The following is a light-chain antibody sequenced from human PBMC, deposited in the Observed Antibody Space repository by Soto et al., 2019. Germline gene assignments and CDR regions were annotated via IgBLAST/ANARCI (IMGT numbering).Light chain of an antibody. CDR2: DAS. V-gene: IGKV3-11*01. CDR3: PQRSNWPLTWT. Sequence: EIVLTQSPATLSLSPGERATLSCRASQSVSSYLAWYQQKPGQAPRLLIYDASNRATGIPARFSGSGSGTDFTLTISSLEPEDFAVYYCPQRSNWPLTWTFGHGTKVEIK. J-gene: IGKJ1*01. CDR1: QSVSSY.